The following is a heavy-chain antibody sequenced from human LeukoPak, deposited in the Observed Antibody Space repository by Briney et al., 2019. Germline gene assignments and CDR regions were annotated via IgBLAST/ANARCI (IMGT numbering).Heavy chain of an antibody. V-gene: IGHV3-33*06. Sequence: PGRSLRLSCAASGFTFSSYGMHWVPQAPGKGLEWVAVIWYDGSNKYYADSVKGRFTISRDNSKNTLYLQMNSLRAEDTAVYYCAKDLSVGSGSYYVYFDYWGQGTLVTVSS. D-gene: IGHD3-10*01. J-gene: IGHJ4*02. CDR3: AKDLSVGSGSYYVYFDY. CDR2: IWYDGSNK. CDR1: GFTFSSYG.